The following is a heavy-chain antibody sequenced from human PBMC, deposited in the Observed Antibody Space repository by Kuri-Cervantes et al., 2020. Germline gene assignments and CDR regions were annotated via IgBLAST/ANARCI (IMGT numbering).Heavy chain of an antibody. D-gene: IGHD2-15*01. V-gene: IGHV4-4*02. CDR3: ARAVVAAP. CDR1: GGSISSSNW. Sequence: SETLSLTCAVSGGSISSSNWWSWVRQPPGKGLEWIGEIYHSGSTYYNPSLRSRVTISVDTSKNQFSLKLSSVTAADTAVYYCARAVVAAPWGQGTLVTVSS. J-gene: IGHJ5*02. CDR2: IYHSGST.